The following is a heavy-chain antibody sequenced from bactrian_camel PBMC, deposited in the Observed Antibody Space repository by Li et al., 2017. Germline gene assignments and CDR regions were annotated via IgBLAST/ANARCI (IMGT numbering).Heavy chain of an antibody. CDR3: AAEGYCRDGRWIGAYKA. D-gene: IGHD6*01. V-gene: IGHV3S55*01. CDR1: GYTHCRFE. CDR2: IDVDGLT. J-gene: IGHJ4*01. Sequence: QLVESGGGTMQAGGSLRLSCSTSGYTHCRFEMGWFRQAPGKEREGVAHIDVDGLTNYRPSVEGRFTISKDIAKTTLYLQMNNLQPADTATYYCAAEGYCRDGRWIGAYKAWGQGTQVTVS.